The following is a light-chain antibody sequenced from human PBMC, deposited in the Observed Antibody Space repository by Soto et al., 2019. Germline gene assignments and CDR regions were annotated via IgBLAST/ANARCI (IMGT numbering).Light chain of an antibody. V-gene: IGKV3-11*01. CDR2: DAS. CDR1: QSVSYY. J-gene: IGKJ4*01. Sequence: EIVLTQSPGTLSLSPGERSTLSCRASQSVSYYLAWYQQKPGQAPRLLIYDASSRATGVPDRFSGSGSGTAFTLTISSLEPEDFAVYYCQQRSSCPLTFGGGTKVDIK. CDR3: QQRSSCPLT.